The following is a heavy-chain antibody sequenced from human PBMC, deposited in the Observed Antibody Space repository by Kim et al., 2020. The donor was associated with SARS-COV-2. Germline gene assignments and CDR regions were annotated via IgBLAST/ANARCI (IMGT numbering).Heavy chain of an antibody. CDR2: MNTSGST. CDR3: AVSPGGYDYFDY. Sequence: SETLSLTCTVSGDSISSYFWSWIRQPAGKGLEWIGHMNTSGSTNYNPSLKSRVTMSVDTSKNQFSLKLSSVTAADTAVYYCAVSPGGYDYFDYWGQGTLVTVSS. CDR1: GDSISSYF. V-gene: IGHV4-4*07. D-gene: IGHD2-15*01. J-gene: IGHJ4*02.